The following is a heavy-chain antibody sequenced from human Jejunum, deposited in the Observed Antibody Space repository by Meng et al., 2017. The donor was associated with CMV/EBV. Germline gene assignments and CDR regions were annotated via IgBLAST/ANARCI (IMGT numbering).Heavy chain of an antibody. Sequence: VQPVQPGAAVKKPGAPVKVSCEASGFIFTSYAISWVRQAPGQGLQYMGWISAYNGNTNYAQELQGRVTMTTDTSTSTAYMELRSLRLDDTAVYYCARSYCSSTSCPHVLFDYWGQGTLVTVSS. J-gene: IGHJ4*02. CDR1: GFIFTSYA. D-gene: IGHD2-2*01. CDR3: ARSYCSSTSCPHVLFDY. CDR2: ISAYNGNT. V-gene: IGHV1-18*01.